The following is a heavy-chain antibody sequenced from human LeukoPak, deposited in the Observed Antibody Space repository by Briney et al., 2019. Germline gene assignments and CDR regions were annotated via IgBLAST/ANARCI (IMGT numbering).Heavy chain of an antibody. J-gene: IGHJ4*02. Sequence: GESLKISCKGSGDSFTSHWIGWVRPMPGKGLEWMGIIYLGDSDIRYSPSFQGQVTISADKSISTAYLQWSSLKASDTAMYYCARHPSYTSGWPLDYWGQGTLVTVSS. D-gene: IGHD6-19*01. CDR3: ARHPSYTSGWPLDY. V-gene: IGHV5-51*01. CDR1: GDSFTSHW. CDR2: IYLGDSDI.